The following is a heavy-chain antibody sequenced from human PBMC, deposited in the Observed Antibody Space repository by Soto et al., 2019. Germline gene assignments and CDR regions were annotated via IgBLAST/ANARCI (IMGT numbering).Heavy chain of an antibody. D-gene: IGHD6-6*01. Sequence: PLDTLSLTSTVTGDSVNSYYWSWMRQPPGKGLACMGYVYFSGSTNYNPSLKSRATISVDTSKNQISLRLKSVTAADKAVYYCAGGWVADRRPNWFDHWRQGTLVTVSS. V-gene: IGHV4-59*02. CDR2: VYFSGST. CDR3: AGGWVADRRPNWFDH. CDR1: GDSVNSYY. J-gene: IGHJ5*02.